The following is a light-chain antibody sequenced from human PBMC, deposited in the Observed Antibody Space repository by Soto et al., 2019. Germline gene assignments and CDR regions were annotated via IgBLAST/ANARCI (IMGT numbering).Light chain of an antibody. Sequence: QSALTQPASVSGSPGQSITISCTGSSSDVSAYNYVSWYQQHPGKAPKLMIYCVSNRPSGVSNRFSGSKSGNTASLTISGLQAEDEADYYCSSYTSSNTVLFGGGTKLTVL. CDR1: SSDVSAYNY. CDR2: CVS. V-gene: IGLV2-14*01. J-gene: IGLJ2*01. CDR3: SSYTSSNTVL.